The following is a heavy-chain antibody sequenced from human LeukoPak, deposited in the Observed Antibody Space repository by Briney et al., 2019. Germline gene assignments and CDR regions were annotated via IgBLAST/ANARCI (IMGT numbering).Heavy chain of an antibody. CDR2: IRSKVYGGAT. V-gene: IGHV3-49*04. J-gene: IGHJ4*02. D-gene: IGHD2-8*02. CDR3: SRSRRVLCTGACYSFDY. CDR1: GFTFSSYS. Sequence: GGSLRLSCAASGFTFSSYSMNWVRQAPGKGPEWVGFIRSKVYGGATEYAASVKGRFIISRDDSKSIAYLQMNSLETEDTAVYYCSRSRRVLCTGACYSFDYWGQGTLVTVSS.